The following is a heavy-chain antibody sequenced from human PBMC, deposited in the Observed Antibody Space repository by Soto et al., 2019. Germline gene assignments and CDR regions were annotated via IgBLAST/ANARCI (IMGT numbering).Heavy chain of an antibody. D-gene: IGHD3-22*01. Sequence: WGSLRLSCTASEFTFSDYYMNWIRHAPGKGLEWVSYISNTVRTIYYSASVNGLFTISRDNAKNSLYLQMNSLRAEDTDVYYCAREFYGSSGYYYVAAHAFDIWDQGTMV. CDR1: EFTFSDYY. V-gene: IGHV3-11*01. J-gene: IGHJ3*02. CDR3: AREFYGSSGYYYVAAHAFDI. CDR2: ISNTVRTI.